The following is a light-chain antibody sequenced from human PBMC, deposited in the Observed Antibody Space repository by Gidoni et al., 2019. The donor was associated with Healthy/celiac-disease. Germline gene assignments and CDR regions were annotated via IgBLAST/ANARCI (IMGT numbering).Light chain of an antibody. J-gene: IGLJ3*02. CDR3: QSYDSSLGGSV. CDR1: SSNIGAGYD. V-gene: IGLV1-40*01. Sequence: QSVLTQPPSVSGAPGPRVTITRTGSSSNIGAGYDVHWYQQLPGTAPKLLIYGNRSRPSGVPDRFSGAKSGTSAALAITGLQAEDEADYYCQSYDSSLGGSVFGGGTKLTVL. CDR2: GNR.